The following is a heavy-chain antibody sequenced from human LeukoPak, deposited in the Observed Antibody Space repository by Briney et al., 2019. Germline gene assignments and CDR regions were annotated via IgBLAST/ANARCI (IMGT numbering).Heavy chain of an antibody. J-gene: IGHJ4*02. Sequence: PSETLSLTCAVYGGSFSGYYWSWIRQPPGKGLEWIGEINHSGSTNYNPSLKSRVTTSVGTSKNQFSLKLSSVTAADTAVYYCARVAYYDYIWGSYRLWYYFDYWGQGTLVTVSS. CDR1: GGSFSGYY. V-gene: IGHV4-34*01. D-gene: IGHD3-16*02. CDR3: ARVAYYDYIWGSYRLWYYFDY. CDR2: INHSGST.